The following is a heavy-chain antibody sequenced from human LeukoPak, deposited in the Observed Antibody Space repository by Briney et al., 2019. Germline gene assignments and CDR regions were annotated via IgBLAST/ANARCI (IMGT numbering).Heavy chain of an antibody. J-gene: IGHJ4*02. V-gene: IGHV4-39*01. CDR3: ARRSAARCY. Sequence: PSETLSLTCTVSGGSISSSSYYWGWIRQPPGKGLEWIGSIYYSGSTYYNPSLKSRVTISVDTSKNQFSLKLSSVTAADTAVYYCARRSAARCYWGQGTLVTVSS. D-gene: IGHD6-6*01. CDR2: IYYSGST. CDR1: GGSISSSSYY.